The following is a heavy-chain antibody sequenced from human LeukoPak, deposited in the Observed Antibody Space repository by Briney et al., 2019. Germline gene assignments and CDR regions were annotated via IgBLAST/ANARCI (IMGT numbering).Heavy chain of an antibody. Sequence: GGSRTPSCPPSGFTFASYSINWVRPPEERGLGWVSSIRVISSYIYYADSVKGRVTISRDNVKNSLYLQMNSLRAEDTAVYYCARDVGDDYGDSDAFDIGGQGTMATVSA. CDR2: IRVISSYI. CDR3: ARDVGDDYGDSDAFDI. D-gene: IGHD4-17*01. V-gene: IGHV3-21*01. CDR1: GFTFASYS. J-gene: IGHJ3*02.